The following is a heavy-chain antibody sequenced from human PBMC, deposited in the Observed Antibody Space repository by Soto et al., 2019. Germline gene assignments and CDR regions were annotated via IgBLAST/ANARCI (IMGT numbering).Heavy chain of an antibody. CDR3: AKDVDTAMVNYFDY. CDR1: GFTFDDYA. D-gene: IGHD5-18*01. CDR2: ISGSGGST. V-gene: IGHV3-23*01. Sequence: VGSLRLSCAASGFTFDDYAMHWVRQAPGKGLEWVSAISGSGGSTYYADSVKGRFTISRDNSKNTLYLQMNSLRAEDTAVYYCAKDVDTAMVNYFDYWGQGTLVTVSS. J-gene: IGHJ4*02.